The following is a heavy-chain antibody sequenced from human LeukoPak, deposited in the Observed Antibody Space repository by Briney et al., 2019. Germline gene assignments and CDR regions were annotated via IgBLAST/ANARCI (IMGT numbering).Heavy chain of an antibody. D-gene: IGHD3-10*01. CDR2: IYHSGST. J-gene: IGHJ2*01. CDR3: ARAKMVRGVVWYFDL. Sequence: KSSETLSLTCAVYGGSFSGYYWSWIRQPPGKGLEWIGYIYHSGSTYYNPSLKSRVTISVDRSKNQFSLKLSSVTAADTAVYYCARAKMVRGVVWYFDLWGRGTLVTVSS. V-gene: IGHV4-34*01. CDR1: GGSFSGYY.